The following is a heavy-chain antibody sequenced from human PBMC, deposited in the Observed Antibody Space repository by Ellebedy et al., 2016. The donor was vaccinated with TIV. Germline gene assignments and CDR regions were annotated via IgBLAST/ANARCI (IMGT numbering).Heavy chain of an antibody. CDR2: ISSNGGSA. CDR1: GFPFSSYA. V-gene: IGHV3-64*01. D-gene: IGHD3-10*01. CDR3: ARAIRGITNSALDY. Sequence: GGSLRLSCAASGFPFSSYAMHWVRQAPGKGLEYVSTISSNGGSAYYANSVKGRFTISRDNSKKTLFLQMGSLRREDMAVYCCARAIRGITNSALDYWGQGTLVTVSS. J-gene: IGHJ4*02.